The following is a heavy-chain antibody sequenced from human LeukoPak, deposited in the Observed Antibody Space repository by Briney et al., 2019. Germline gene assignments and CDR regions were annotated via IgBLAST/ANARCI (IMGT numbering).Heavy chain of an antibody. D-gene: IGHD6-13*01. CDR2: INPNSGGT. Sequence: ASVKVSCKASGYTFTGYYMHWVRQATGQGLEWTGSINPNSGGTNYAQKFQGWVSMTRDTSISTAYMELSRLRSDDTAVYYCARDPSIAAAGTGYYGMDVWGQGTTVTVSS. V-gene: IGHV1-2*04. CDR1: GYTFTGYY. CDR3: ARDPSIAAAGTGYYGMDV. J-gene: IGHJ6*02.